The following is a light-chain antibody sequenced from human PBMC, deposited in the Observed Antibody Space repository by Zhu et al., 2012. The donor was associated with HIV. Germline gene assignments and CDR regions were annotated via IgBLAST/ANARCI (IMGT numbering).Light chain of an antibody. Sequence: DFQLTQSPSFLSASVGDSVTITCRASETIKNDLAWYQQKPGKAPKLLIYDASTLQSGVPSTFSGSGSGTEFTLTISSLQPEDFAIYYCQQLNTYPLFTFGPGTKVDIK. CDR1: ETIKND. V-gene: IGKV1-9*01. CDR2: DAS. CDR3: QQLNTYPLFT. J-gene: IGKJ3*01.